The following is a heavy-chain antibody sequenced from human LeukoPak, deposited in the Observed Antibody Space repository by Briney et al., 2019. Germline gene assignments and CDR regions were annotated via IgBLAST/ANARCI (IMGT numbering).Heavy chain of an antibody. CDR3: ARVVGVGATTIDY. Sequence: GGSLRLSCAASGFTFSSYSMNWVRQAPGKGLEWVSSISSSSSYIYYADSVKGRFTISRDNAKNSPYLQMNSLRAEDTAVYYCARVVGVGATTIDYWGQGTLVTVSS. V-gene: IGHV3-21*01. CDR1: GFTFSSYS. J-gene: IGHJ4*02. CDR2: ISSSSSYI. D-gene: IGHD1-26*01.